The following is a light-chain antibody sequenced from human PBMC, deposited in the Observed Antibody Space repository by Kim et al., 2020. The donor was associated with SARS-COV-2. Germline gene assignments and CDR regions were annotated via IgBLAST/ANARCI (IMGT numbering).Light chain of an antibody. CDR3: QQYNNWPYT. CDR1: QSVSSN. CDR2: GAS. J-gene: IGKJ2*01. V-gene: IGKV3-15*01. Sequence: EVVMTQSTATLSVSPGERATLSCRASQSVSSNLAWYQQKPGQAPRLLIYGASTRATGVPARFSGSGSEIEFTLTISSLQSEDFAVYNCQQYNNWPYTFGQGTKLEI.